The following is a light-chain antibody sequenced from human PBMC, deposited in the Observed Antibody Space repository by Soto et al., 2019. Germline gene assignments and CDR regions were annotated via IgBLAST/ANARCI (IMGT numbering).Light chain of an antibody. CDR3: QNYHLALGT. CDR2: GAS. CDR1: QDIINH. J-gene: IGKJ5*01. V-gene: IGKV1-27*01. Sequence: DIQMTQSPSSLSASVGDTVTITCRASQDIINHLAWYQQRPGKVPNLLIYGASTLHSGVPSRFRGSGSGTHFTLTISSLLPEDVATYYCQNYHLALGTFGQGTRLEIK.